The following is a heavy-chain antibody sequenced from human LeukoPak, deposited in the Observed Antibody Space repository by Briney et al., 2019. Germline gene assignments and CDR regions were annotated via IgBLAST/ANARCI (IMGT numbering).Heavy chain of an antibody. D-gene: IGHD3-3*01. CDR3: ARHVDFWSGYGAFDI. Sequence: SETLSLTCTVSGGSITSHFWSWIRQPPGKGLEWIGYIYHSGITNYNPSLKSRVTISVDTSKNQFSLKLSSVTAADTAVYYCARHVDFWSGYGAFDIWGQGTMVTVSS. CDR2: IYHSGIT. J-gene: IGHJ3*02. V-gene: IGHV4-59*08. CDR1: GGSITSHF.